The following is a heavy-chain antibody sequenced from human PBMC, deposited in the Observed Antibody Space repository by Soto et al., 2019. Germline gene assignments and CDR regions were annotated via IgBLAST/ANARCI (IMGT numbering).Heavy chain of an antibody. CDR1: GGYISSSSYY. V-gene: IGHV4-39*01. Sequence: QLQLQESGPGLVKPSETLSLTCTVSGGYISSSSYYWVWLRQPPGKGLEWIGCIYYSGSTYYNPSLKSRVTIHVDTSKNQVSLKLSSVTAADTAVYYCARRRDAFDIWGQGTMVTVSS. CDR2: IYYSGST. J-gene: IGHJ3*02. CDR3: ARRRDAFDI.